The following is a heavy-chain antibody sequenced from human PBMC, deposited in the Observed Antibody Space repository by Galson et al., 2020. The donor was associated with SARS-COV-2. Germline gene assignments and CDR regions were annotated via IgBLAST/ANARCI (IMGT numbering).Heavy chain of an antibody. D-gene: IGHD3-10*01. J-gene: IGHJ4*02. CDR3: AKDFYCGPWAGAGY. V-gene: IGHV3-23*01. CDR2: ISGSGGST. Sequence: GESLKISCAASGFTFSSYAMTWVRQAPGKGLEWVSAISGSGGSTYYADSVKGRFTISRDNSKNTLYLQMNSLRAEDTAVYYCAKDFYCGPWAGAGYWGQGTRVTVSS. CDR1: GFTFSSYA.